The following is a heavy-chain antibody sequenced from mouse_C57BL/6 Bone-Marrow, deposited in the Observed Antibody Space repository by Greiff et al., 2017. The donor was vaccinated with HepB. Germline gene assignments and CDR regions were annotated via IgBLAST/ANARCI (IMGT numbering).Heavy chain of an antibody. V-gene: IGHV5-17*01. CDR3: ARSYSPSFAY. Sequence: EVQLVESGGGLVKPGGSLKLSCAASGFTFSDYGMHWVRQAPEKGLEWVAYISSGSSTIYYADTVKGRFTISRDNAKNTLFLQMTSLRSEDTAMYYCARSYSPSFAYWGQGTLVTVSA. CDR1: GFTFSDYG. J-gene: IGHJ3*01. D-gene: IGHD2-12*01. CDR2: ISSGSSTI.